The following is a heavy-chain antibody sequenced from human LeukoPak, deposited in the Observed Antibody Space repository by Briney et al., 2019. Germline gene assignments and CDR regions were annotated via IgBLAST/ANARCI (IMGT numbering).Heavy chain of an antibody. CDR2: ISYDGSNK. Sequence: PGGSLRLSCAASGCTFSSYGMHWVRQAPGKGLEWVAVISYDGSNKYYADSVKGRFTISRDNSKNKLYLQMNSLRAEDTAVYYFAKPGVSGGPPGYWGQGTLVTVSS. V-gene: IGHV3-30*18. CDR1: GCTFSSYG. CDR3: AKPGVSGGPPGY. J-gene: IGHJ4*02. D-gene: IGHD4-23*01.